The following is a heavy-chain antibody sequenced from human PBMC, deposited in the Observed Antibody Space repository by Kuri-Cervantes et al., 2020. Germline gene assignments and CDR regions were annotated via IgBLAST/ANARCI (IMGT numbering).Heavy chain of an antibody. CDR1: GSTFSSYG. V-gene: IGHV3-30*03. CDR2: ISYDGSNK. D-gene: IGHD2-15*01. CDR3: ARASGYCSGGSCYYYYYGMDV. J-gene: IGHJ6*02. Sequence: GGSLRLSCAASGSTFSSYGMHWVRQAPGKGLEWVAVISYDGSNKYYADSVKGRFTISRDNSKNTLYLQMNSLRAEDTAVYYCARASGYCSGGSCYYYYYGMDVWGQGTTVTVSS.